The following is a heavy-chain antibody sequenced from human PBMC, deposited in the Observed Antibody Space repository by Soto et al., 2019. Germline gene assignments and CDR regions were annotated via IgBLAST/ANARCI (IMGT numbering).Heavy chain of an antibody. CDR3: ARERAAAGPHGYYYYYGMDV. CDR1: GGSISSGGYS. V-gene: IGHV4-30-2*01. J-gene: IGHJ6*02. D-gene: IGHD6-13*01. Sequence: SETLSLTCAVSGGSISSGGYSWSWIRQQPGKGQEWIGYIYHSGSTYYNPSLKSRVTISVDRSKNQYSLKLSSVTAADTAVYYCARERAAAGPHGYYYYYGMDVWGQGTTVTVSS. CDR2: IYHSGST.